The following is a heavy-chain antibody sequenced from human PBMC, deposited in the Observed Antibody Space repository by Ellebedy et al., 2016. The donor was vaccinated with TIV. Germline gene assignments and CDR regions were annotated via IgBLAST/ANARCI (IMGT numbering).Heavy chain of an antibody. Sequence: GESLKISXAASGFTFSSYWMHWVRQAPGKGLVWVSRINSDGSSTSYADSVKGRFTISRDNAKNTLYLQMNSLRAEDTAVYYCLQGPIVYQLLFTEHYYYYGMDVWGQGTTVTVSS. CDR3: LQGPIVYQLLFTEHYYYYGMDV. CDR1: GFTFSSYW. D-gene: IGHD2-2*01. V-gene: IGHV3-74*01. CDR2: INSDGSST. J-gene: IGHJ6*02.